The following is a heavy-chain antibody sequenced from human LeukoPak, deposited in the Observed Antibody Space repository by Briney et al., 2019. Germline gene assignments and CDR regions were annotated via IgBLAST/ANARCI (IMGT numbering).Heavy chain of an antibody. CDR1: GVNVRTNY. CDR3: ARENGHCSTFSCPLDL. D-gene: IGHD2-2*01. Sequence: PGGSLRLSRAASGVNVRTNYMSWVRQAPGKGLEWVAVIYNDDVGGTICYADSVKGRFTISRHNSKNTLYLQMNSLRVEDTAVYYCARENGHCSTFSCPLDLWGQGTTVTVSS. CDR2: IYNDDVGGTI. V-gene: IGHV3-53*04. J-gene: IGHJ6*02.